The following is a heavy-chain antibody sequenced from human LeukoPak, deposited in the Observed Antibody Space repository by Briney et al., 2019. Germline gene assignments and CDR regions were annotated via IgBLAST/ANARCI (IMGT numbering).Heavy chain of an antibody. D-gene: IGHD6-19*01. J-gene: IGHJ1*01. CDR2: TLASGGST. Sequence: GGSLRLSCAAYRFTLSSHATSWVRQPPGKGLEWVLSTLASGGSTHYPDSVKGQFTITRDNSKSTLYLQMSSLSAEYTAVYCCAKHCIGWPPYEVAEYFQHWGQGTLVT. V-gene: IGHV3-23*01. CDR1: RFTLSSHA. CDR3: AKHCIGWPPYEVAEYFQH.